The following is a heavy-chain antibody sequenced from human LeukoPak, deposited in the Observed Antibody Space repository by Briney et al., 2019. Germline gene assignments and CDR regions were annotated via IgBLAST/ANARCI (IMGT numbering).Heavy chain of an antibody. CDR1: GYTFTSYG. CDR2: ISAYNGNT. D-gene: IGHD4-23*01. Sequence: ASVKVSCKASGYTFTSYGISWVRQAPGQGLEWMGWISAYNGNTNYAQKLQGRVTMTTDTSTSTAYMELRSLRSGDTAVYYCARQGYGVTSQGAADYWGQGTLVTVSS. J-gene: IGHJ4*02. CDR3: ARQGYGVTSQGAADY. V-gene: IGHV1-18*01.